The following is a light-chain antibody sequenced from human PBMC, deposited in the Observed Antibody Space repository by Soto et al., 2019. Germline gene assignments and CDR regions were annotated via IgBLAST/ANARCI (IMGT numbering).Light chain of an antibody. CDR1: SSDVGSYNL. Sequence: QSVLTQPASVSGSPGQSITICCTGTSSDVGSYNLVSWYQQHPGKAPKLMIYEVSKRPSGVSNRFSGSKSGNTASLTISGLQAEDEADYYCCSYAGSSTYVFGTGTKVNVL. V-gene: IGLV2-23*02. J-gene: IGLJ1*01. CDR3: CSYAGSSTYV. CDR2: EVS.